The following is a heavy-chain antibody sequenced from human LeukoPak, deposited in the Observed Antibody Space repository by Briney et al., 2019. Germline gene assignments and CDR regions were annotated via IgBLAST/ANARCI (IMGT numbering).Heavy chain of an antibody. CDR1: GFTFSSYS. D-gene: IGHD2-2*01. CDR3: ARHARKNIVVVPAGRVSWFDP. CDR2: INHSGST. Sequence: PGGSLRLSCAASGFTFSSYSMNWIRQPPGKVLEWIGEINHSGSTNYNPSLKSRVTISVDTSKNQFSLKLSSVTAADTAVYYCARHARKNIVVVPAGRVSWFDPWGQGTLVTVSS. V-gene: IGHV4-34*01. J-gene: IGHJ5*02.